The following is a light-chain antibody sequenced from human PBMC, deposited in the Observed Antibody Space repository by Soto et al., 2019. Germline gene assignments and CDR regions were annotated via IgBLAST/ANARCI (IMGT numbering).Light chain of an antibody. CDR3: TSYTNDITLV. CDR1: SSDIGGYNY. J-gene: IGLJ3*02. V-gene: IGLV2-14*01. Sequence: QSVLTQPASVSGSPGQSITISCTGTSSDIGGYNYVSWFQHHPGKAPKLMIYEVTHRPSGVSDRFSGSKSGNTASLTISGLQAEDEADYYCTSYTNDITLVFGGGPKLPVL. CDR2: EVT.